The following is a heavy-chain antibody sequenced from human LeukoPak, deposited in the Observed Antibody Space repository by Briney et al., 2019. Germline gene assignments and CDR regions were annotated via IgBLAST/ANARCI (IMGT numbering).Heavy chain of an antibody. J-gene: IGHJ3*02. V-gene: IGHV4-34*01. CDR1: GGSFSGYY. CDR2: INHSGST. D-gene: IGHD6-13*01. Sequence: SETLSLTCAVYGGSFSGYYWSWIRQPPGKGLEWIGEINHSGSTNYNPSLKSRVTISVDTSKNQFSLKLSSVTAADTAVYYCARAIAAAGLRPYAFDIWGQGTMVTVSS. CDR3: ARAIAAAGLRPYAFDI.